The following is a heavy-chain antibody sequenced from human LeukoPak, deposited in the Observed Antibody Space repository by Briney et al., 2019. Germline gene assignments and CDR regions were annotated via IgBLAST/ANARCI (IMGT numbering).Heavy chain of an antibody. Sequence: PGGSLRLSCSASGFIFNTFGMNWVRQAPGKGLEWVSSITSSTTYTYYSASVKGRFIVSRDNAKNSLFLQRNSLRAEDTAVYYCVRCTFVLHKRCSAFDVWGQGTMVTVSA. CDR2: ITSSTTYT. V-gene: IGHV3-21*01. CDR3: VRCTFVLHKRCSAFDV. J-gene: IGHJ3*01. CDR1: GFIFNTFG. D-gene: IGHD3-10*02.